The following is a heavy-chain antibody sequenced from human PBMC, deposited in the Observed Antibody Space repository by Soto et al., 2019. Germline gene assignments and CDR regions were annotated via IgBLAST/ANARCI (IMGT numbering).Heavy chain of an antibody. CDR2: ISTGGSTI. V-gene: IGHV3-11*01. CDR1: GFTFSDYY. CDR3: ARDKAVVTPPHGMDV. Sequence: QVQLVDSGGGLVKPGGSVRLSCAASGFTFSDYYMSWVRQAPGKGLEWVSYISTGGSTIYYADSVKGRFTISRDNAKNSLYLQMNSLRAEDTAVYYCARDKAVVTPPHGMDVWGQGTTVTVSS. D-gene: IGHD2-15*01. J-gene: IGHJ6*02.